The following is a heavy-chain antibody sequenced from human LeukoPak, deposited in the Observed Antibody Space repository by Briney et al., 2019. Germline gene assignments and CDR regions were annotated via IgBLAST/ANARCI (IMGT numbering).Heavy chain of an antibody. J-gene: IGHJ4*02. CDR1: GGSISSYY. CDR2: IYYSGST. D-gene: IGHD3-10*01. V-gene: IGHV4-59*01. CDR3: AGGKGGSGSLLSYFDY. Sequence: PSETLSLTCTVSGGSISSYYWSWIRQPPGKGLEWIGYIYYSGSTKYNPSLKSRVTISVDTSKSQFSLKMNSVTAADTAVYYCAGGKGGSGSLLSYFDYWGQGILVTVSS.